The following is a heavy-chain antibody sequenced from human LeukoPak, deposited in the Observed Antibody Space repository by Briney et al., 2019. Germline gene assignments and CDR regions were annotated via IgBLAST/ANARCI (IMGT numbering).Heavy chain of an antibody. D-gene: IGHD3-3*01. V-gene: IGHV1-18*01. J-gene: IGHJ4*02. CDR2: ISAYNGNT. Sequence: ASVKVSCKASGYTFTSYGISWVRQAPGQGLEWMGWISAYNGNTNYAQKLQGRVTMTTDTSTSTAYMELRSLRSDDTAVYYCARVRNGRAANFWFDYWGQGTLVTVSS. CDR1: GYTFTSYG. CDR3: ARVRNGRAANFWFDY.